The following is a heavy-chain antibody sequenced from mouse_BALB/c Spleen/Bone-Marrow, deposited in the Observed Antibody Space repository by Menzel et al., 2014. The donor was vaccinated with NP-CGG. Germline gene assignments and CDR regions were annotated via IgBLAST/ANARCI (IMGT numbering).Heavy chain of an antibody. V-gene: IGHV3-6*02. CDR1: GYSITGGYF. CDR2: ISYDGSN. CDR3: TRALMIVTGPMDY. D-gene: IGHD2-4*01. Sequence: VQLKESGPGLVKPSQSLSLTCSVTGYSITGGYFWNWIRQFPGNKLEWMGYISYDGSNNYNPSLKNRISIIRDTSRNQFFLKLNSATTEDTAEYFCTRALMIVTGPMDYWGQGTSVTVSS. J-gene: IGHJ4*01.